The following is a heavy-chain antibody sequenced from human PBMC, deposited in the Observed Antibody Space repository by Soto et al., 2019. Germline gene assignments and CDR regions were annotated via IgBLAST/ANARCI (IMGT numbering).Heavy chain of an antibody. D-gene: IGHD3-22*01. CDR1: GFSLSTSGVG. V-gene: IGHV2-5*01. J-gene: IGHJ4*02. CDR3: AHRPLYYYDSSGYYY. Sequence: QITLKESGPTLVKPTQTLTLTCTFSGFSLSTSGVGVGWIRQPPGKALEWLALNYWNDDKRYSPSLKSRLTITKDTSKNQVVLTMTNMDPVDTATYYCAHRPLYYYDSSGYYYWGQGTLVTVSS. CDR2: NYWNDDK.